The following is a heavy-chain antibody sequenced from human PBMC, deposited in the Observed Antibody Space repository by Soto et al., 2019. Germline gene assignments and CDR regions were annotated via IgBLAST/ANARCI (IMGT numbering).Heavy chain of an antibody. CDR3: ARGDLGGFDL. Sequence: EVQLVESEGGLVQRGGSLRLSCAASGFTFNYYWMHWVRQAPGQGLVWVAHIQNDGSRTTYADSVKGRFTNSRDNAKNTMYLQMNSLRAEDTAVYYCARGDLGGFDLWGQGTTVTVSS. D-gene: IGHD2-21*02. CDR1: GFTFNYYW. CDR2: IQNDGSRT. J-gene: IGHJ3*01. V-gene: IGHV3-74*01.